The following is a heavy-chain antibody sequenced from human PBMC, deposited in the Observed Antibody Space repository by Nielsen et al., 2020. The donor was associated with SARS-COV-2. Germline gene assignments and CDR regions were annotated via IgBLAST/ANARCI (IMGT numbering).Heavy chain of an antibody. D-gene: IGHD3-22*01. J-gene: IGHJ4*02. CDR3: ASQYYYDSSGYYYFDY. CDR2: INHSGST. Sequence: SETLSLTCAVYGGSFSGYYWRWIRQPPGKGLEWIGEINHSGSTNYNPSLKSRVTISVDTSKNQFSLKLSSVTAADTAVYYCASQYYYDSSGYYYFDYWGQGTLVTVSS. V-gene: IGHV4-34*01. CDR1: GGSFSGYY.